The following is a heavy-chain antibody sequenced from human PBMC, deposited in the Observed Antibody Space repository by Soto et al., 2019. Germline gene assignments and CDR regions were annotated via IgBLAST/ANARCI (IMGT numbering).Heavy chain of an antibody. J-gene: IGHJ4*02. V-gene: IGHV5-51*01. CDR3: ARQRGSYSPLGYSDY. CDR2: IYGGDSDAGDSDT. CDR1: GYTFTNYW. Sequence: EVQLVQSGAEVKEPGESLKISCKSFGYTFTNYWIGWVRQMPGKGLEWMGIIYGGDSDAGDSDTRYSPSFQGQVTISGDRSISTAYLQWSSLKASDTAIYYCARQRGSYSPLGYSDYWGQGTLVTVSS. D-gene: IGHD1-26*01.